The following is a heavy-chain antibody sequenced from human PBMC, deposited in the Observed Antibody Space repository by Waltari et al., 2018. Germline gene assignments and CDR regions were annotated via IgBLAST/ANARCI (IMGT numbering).Heavy chain of an antibody. CDR1: GGTFSSYA. Sequence: QVQLVQSGAEVKKPGSSVKVSCKASGGTFSSYAISWVRQAPGHGLEWMGGIIPIFGTANYAQKFQGRVTITADESTSTAYMELSSLRSEDTAVYYCARDLGVYYDSSGYPDAFDIWGQGTMVTVSS. CDR2: IIPIFGTA. D-gene: IGHD3-22*01. V-gene: IGHV1-69*01. J-gene: IGHJ3*02. CDR3: ARDLGVYYDSSGYPDAFDI.